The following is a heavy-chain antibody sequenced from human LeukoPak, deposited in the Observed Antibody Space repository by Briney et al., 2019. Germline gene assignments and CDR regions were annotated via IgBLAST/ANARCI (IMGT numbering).Heavy chain of an antibody. CDR2: VRYDESTK. D-gene: IGHD2-2*01. CDR1: GFTFSNYG. CDR3: AKDLPAAYFDY. V-gene: IGHV3-30*02. Sequence: GGSLRLSCAASGFTFSNYGMHWVRQAPGKGLEWVAFVRYDESTKFYADSVKGRFTISRDNSKTTLYLQMNGLRAEDTAVYYCAKDLPAAYFDYWGQGTLVTVSS. J-gene: IGHJ4*02.